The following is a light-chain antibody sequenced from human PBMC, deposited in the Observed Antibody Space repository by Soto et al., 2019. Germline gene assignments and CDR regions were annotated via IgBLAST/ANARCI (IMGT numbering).Light chain of an antibody. CDR3: QQFKSYPLT. J-gene: IGKJ4*01. CDR1: QGISSN. Sequence: IQLTQSPSSLSASVGDRVTITCRASQGISSNLAWYQQKPGKAPNLLIYAASTLQRGVPSRFSGSGSGTDFALTISSLQPEDFATYYCQQFKSYPLTFGGGTKVEIK. V-gene: IGKV1-9*01. CDR2: AAS.